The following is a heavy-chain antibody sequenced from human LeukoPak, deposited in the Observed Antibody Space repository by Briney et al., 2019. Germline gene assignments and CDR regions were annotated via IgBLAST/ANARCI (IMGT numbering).Heavy chain of an antibody. V-gene: IGHV1-18*01. J-gene: IGHJ6*02. D-gene: IGHD3-22*01. CDR2: ISAYNGNT. Sequence: GASVKVSCKASGYTFTSYGISWVRQAPGQGLEWMGWISAYNGNTNYAQKLQGRVTMTTDTSTSTAYMELRSLRSDDTAVYYCARDSYDSSGYYLSPYYYYGMDVWGQGTTVTVFS. CDR1: GYTFTSYG. CDR3: ARDSYDSSGYYLSPYYYYGMDV.